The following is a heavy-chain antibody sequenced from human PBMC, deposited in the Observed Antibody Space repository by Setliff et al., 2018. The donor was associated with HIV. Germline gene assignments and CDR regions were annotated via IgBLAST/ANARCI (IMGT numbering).Heavy chain of an antibody. V-gene: IGHV4-38-2*02. CDR2: IYHGGSV. J-gene: IGHJ3*01. D-gene: IGHD3-10*01. CDR3: ARGIRMLLDSNRGVYTHDAFDL. Sequence: PSETLSLTCTVSGYSISTSSWWGWVRQSPGRGLQWIGSIYHGGSVYYNPSLQSRVTISLDGSKNQFSLNMISATAADSAIYFCARGIRMLLDSNRGVYTHDAFDLWGQGTTVTVSS. CDR1: GYSISTSSW.